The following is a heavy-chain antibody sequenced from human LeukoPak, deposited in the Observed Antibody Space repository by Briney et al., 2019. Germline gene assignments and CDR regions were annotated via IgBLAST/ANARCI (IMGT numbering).Heavy chain of an antibody. CDR3: ARQLFSSSDFDY. V-gene: IGHV4-59*08. D-gene: IGHD6-6*01. Sequence: SETLSRTCTVSGGSISSYYWSWIRQPPGKGLEWIGHIYYSGSTNYNPSLKSRVTISVDTSKNQFSLKLSSVTAADTAVYYCARQLFSSSDFDYWGQGTLVTVSS. CDR2: IYYSGST. CDR1: GGSISSYY. J-gene: IGHJ4*02.